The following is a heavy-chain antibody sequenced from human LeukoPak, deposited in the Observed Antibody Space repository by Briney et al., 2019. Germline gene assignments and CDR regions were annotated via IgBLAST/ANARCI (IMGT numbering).Heavy chain of an antibody. V-gene: IGHV4-34*01. CDR2: IDHSGSA. CDR1: GGSFSGYH. Sequence: KPSETLSLTCGVYGGSFSGYHWTWIRLPPGKGLDWIGDIDHSGSAHYNPSLKSRVTISIDTSNKQFSLNLHSATAADTAVYYCARGLPTPSRWFDAGSQGSLVTVPS. J-gene: IGHJ5*02. CDR3: ARGLPTPSRWFDA.